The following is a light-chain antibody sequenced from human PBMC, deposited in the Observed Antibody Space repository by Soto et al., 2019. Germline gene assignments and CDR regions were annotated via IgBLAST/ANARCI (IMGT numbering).Light chain of an antibody. Sequence: AIRMTQSPSSFSASTGDRVTITCRASQDVSSYLAWYQQKPGNAPKLLIYAASSLQDGVPSRFSGSGSGTNFTLNINCLQSEDFATYYCQHYYTFPLTFGGGTKVEIK. V-gene: IGKV1-8*01. CDR2: AAS. CDR1: QDVSSY. CDR3: QHYYTFPLT. J-gene: IGKJ4*01.